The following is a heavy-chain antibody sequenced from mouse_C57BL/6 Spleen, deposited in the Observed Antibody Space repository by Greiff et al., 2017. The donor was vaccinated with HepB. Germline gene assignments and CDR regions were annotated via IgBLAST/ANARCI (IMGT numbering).Heavy chain of an antibody. Sequence: EVKLMESGPELVKPGDSVKISCKASGYSFTGYFMNWVMQSHGKSLEWIGRINPYNGDTFYNQKFKGKATLTVDKSSSTAHMELRSLTSEDSAVYYCAIGITTGVATRRAMDYWGQGTSVTVSS. CDR2: INPYNGDT. CDR1: GYSFTGYF. V-gene: IGHV1-20*01. J-gene: IGHJ4*01. D-gene: IGHD1-1*01. CDR3: AIGITTGVATRRAMDY.